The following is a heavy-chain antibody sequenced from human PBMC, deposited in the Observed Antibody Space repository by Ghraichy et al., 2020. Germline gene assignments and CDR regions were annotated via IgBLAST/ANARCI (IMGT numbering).Heavy chain of an antibody. Sequence: SVKVSCKASGGTFSSYAISWVRQAPGQGLEWMGGIIPIFGTANYAQKFQGRVTITADESTSTAYMELSSLRSEDTAVYYCARGRYDYIWGSYRYIHHHFDYWGQGTLVTVSS. CDR3: ARGRYDYIWGSYRYIHHHFDY. CDR1: GGTFSSYA. D-gene: IGHD3-16*02. CDR2: IIPIFGTA. J-gene: IGHJ4*02. V-gene: IGHV1-69*13.